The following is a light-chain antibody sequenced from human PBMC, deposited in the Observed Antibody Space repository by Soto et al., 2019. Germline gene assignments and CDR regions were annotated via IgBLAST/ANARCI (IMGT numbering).Light chain of an antibody. J-gene: IGKJ1*01. V-gene: IGKV1-8*01. Sequence: IQMTQSPSALSASVGDRVTITCRASQGISSYLAWFQQKPGRPPKLLMSATSTLQSDVPSRFSGSGSGTDFTLTIGCLQSEDLATYYCQQYYTYPWTSGQGTKVDNK. CDR3: QQYYTYPWT. CDR1: QGISSY. CDR2: ATS.